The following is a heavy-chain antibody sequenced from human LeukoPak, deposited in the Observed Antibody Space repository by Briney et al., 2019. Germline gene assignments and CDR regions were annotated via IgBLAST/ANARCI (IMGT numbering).Heavy chain of an antibody. CDR1: GGSISSYY. CDR3: ARPYYYDSRIDP. J-gene: IGHJ5*02. D-gene: IGHD3-22*01. CDR2: IYTSGST. V-gene: IGHV4-4*07. Sequence: PSETLSLTCTVSGGSISSYYWSWIRQPAGKGLERIGRIYTSGSTNYNPSLKSRVTMSADTSKNQLSLKLSSVTAADTAVYYCARPYYYDSRIDPWGQGILVTVSS.